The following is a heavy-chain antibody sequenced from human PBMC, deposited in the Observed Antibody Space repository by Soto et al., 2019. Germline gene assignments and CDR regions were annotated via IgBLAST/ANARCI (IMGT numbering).Heavy chain of an antibody. CDR1: GFTFSSYG. CDR2: ISYDGSNK. J-gene: IGHJ6*02. V-gene: IGHV3-30*18. CDR3: AKDGSAASLRDYYGMDV. D-gene: IGHD2-2*01. Sequence: QVQLVESGGGVVQPGRSLRLSCAASGFTFSSYGMHRVRQAPAKGLEWVAVISYDGSNKYYPDSVKGRFTISRDNSKNTLYLQMNSLRAEDTAVYYCAKDGSAASLRDYYGMDVWGQGTTVTVSS.